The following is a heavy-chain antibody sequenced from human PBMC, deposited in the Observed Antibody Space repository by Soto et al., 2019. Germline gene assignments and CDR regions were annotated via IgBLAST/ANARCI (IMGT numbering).Heavy chain of an antibody. V-gene: IGHV4-39*01. CDR2: IYYSGST. J-gene: IGHJ4*02. Sequence: QLQLQESGPGLVKPSETLSLTCTVSGGSISSSSYYWGWIRQPPGKGLEWIGSIYYSGSTYYNPYLKSRVTIPVDTSKTHFSPRMRSVPAADTAVYYCARQFPASTDYWGQGTLVTVSS. CDR3: ARQFPASTDY. CDR1: GGSISSSSYY.